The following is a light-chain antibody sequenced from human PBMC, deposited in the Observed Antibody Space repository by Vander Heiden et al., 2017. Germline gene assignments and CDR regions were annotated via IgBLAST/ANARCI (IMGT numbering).Light chain of an antibody. CDR1: RGRLASNY. CDR2: EEN. CDR3: QSYDSSTVV. J-gene: IGLJ2*01. V-gene: IGLV6-57*02. Sequence: NFMLTQPHSVSESPGKTVTISCTGCRGRLASNYVQWDQQRPGSAPTTVIYEENQRPSGVPDRFSGSIDSSSNSASLTISGLKTEDEADYYCQSYDSSTVVFGGGTNLTVL.